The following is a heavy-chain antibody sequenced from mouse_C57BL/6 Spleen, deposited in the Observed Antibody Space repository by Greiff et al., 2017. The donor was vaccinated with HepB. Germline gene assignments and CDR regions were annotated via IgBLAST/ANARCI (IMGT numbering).Heavy chain of an antibody. CDR2: ISDGGSYT. J-gene: IGHJ2*01. Sequence: EVKLVESGGGLVKPGGSLKLSCAASGFTFSSYAMSWVRQTPEKRLEWVATISDGGSYTYYPDNVKGRFTISRDNAKNNLYLQMSHLKSEDTAMYYCARDEYYGSRFDYWGQGTTLTVSS. CDR1: GFTFSSYA. CDR3: ARDEYYGSRFDY. V-gene: IGHV5-4*01. D-gene: IGHD1-1*01.